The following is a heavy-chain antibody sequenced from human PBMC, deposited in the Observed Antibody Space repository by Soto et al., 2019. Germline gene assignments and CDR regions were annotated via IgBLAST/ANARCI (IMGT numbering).Heavy chain of an antibody. D-gene: IGHD3-10*01. CDR1: VGSISSYN. Sequence: SESLSLTGTLSVGSISSYNLTWIRKPPGKGLEGSGYIYYRGSTNYHPSLRSRVTISVGTSKNQFSLKLSSVTAAVTAGYYCARVWGGACDIWGQGTMVTVS. CDR3: ARVWGGACDI. CDR2: IYYRGST. V-gene: IGHV4-59*01. J-gene: IGHJ3*02.